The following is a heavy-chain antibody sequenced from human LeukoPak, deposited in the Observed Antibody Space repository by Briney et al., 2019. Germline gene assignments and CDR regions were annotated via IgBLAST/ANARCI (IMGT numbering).Heavy chain of an antibody. CDR2: ISNNGGYT. Sequence: RGSLRLSCAASGFTFSSSAMSWVRQAPGKGLEWVSAISNNGGYTYYADSVQGRFTISRDNSKSTLCLQMNSLRAEDTAVYYCAKQLGYCSDGSCYFPYWGQGTLVTVS. D-gene: IGHD2-15*01. CDR3: AKQLGYCSDGSCYFPY. V-gene: IGHV3-23*01. CDR1: GFTFSSSA. J-gene: IGHJ4*02.